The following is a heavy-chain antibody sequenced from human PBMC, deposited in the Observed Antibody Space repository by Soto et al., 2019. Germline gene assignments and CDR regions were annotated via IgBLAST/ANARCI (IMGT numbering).Heavy chain of an antibody. J-gene: IGHJ4*02. D-gene: IGHD1-26*01. CDR1: GGSISSGGYY. CDR3: ATELPQYHFDY. V-gene: IGHV4-31*03. CDR2: IYYSGST. Sequence: QVQLQESGPGLVKPSQTLSLTCTVSGGSISSGGYYWSWIRQHPGKGLEWIGYIYYSGSTYYNPSSKSGVNISVDTSKNQFSLKLSPVTAADTAVYYCATELPQYHFDYWGQGTLVTVS.